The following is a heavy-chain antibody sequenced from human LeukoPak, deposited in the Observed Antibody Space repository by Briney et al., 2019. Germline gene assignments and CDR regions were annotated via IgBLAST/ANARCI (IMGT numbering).Heavy chain of an antibody. CDR1: GYTFTSYY. CDR2: INPSGGST. Sequence: ASVKVSCKASGYTFTSYYMHWVRQAPGQGLEWMGIINPSGGSTSYAQKFQGRVTMTRDMSTSTVYMELSSLRSADTAVYYCARDHSGVTIFGVVIPHDAFDVWGQGTMVTVSS. V-gene: IGHV1-46*01. D-gene: IGHD3-3*01. CDR3: ARDHSGVTIFGVVIPHDAFDV. J-gene: IGHJ3*01.